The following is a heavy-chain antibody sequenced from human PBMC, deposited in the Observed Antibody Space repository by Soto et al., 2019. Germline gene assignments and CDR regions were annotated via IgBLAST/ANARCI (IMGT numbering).Heavy chain of an antibody. Sequence: ASVKVSCKASGYTFTSYGISWVRQAPGQGLEWMGWISAYNGNTNYSQKFQGRVTITRDTSASTAYMELSSLRSEDTAVCYCAAGSYYNVWWFDPWGQGTLVTVSS. CDR1: GYTFTSYG. J-gene: IGHJ5*02. CDR2: ISAYNGNT. CDR3: AAGSYYNVWWFDP. V-gene: IGHV1-18*01. D-gene: IGHD3-10*01.